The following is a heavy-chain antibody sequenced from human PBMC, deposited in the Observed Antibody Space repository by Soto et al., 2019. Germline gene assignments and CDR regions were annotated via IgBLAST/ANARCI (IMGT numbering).Heavy chain of an antibody. CDR2: ISGSDDST. J-gene: IGHJ4*02. V-gene: IGHV3-23*01. CDR1: GFTFSSYA. D-gene: IGHD6-6*01. CDR3: AKRSSSSTFDY. Sequence: EVQLLESGGGLVQPGESLRLSCAASGFTFSSYAMSWVRQAPGKGLEWVSVISGSDDSTYYADSVKGRFTISGDNSKNTLYLQMNSPRAEDTAVYYCAKRSSSSTFDYWGQGTLVTVSS.